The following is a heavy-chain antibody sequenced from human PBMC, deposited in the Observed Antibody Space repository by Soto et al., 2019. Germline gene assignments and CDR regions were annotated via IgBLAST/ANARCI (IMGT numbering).Heavy chain of an antibody. CDR3: ARDLWGYCGTDCYPLDV. D-gene: IGHD2-21*02. J-gene: IGHJ6*02. V-gene: IGHV4-59*01. Sequence: PSETLSLTGTVSGGSISGDYWSWIRQPPGKGLEWIGYMYNTGSTVYNPSFKSRVTISVDTSKNQFSLKLNSVTAADTAVYYCARDLWGYCGTDCYPLDVWGQGTTVTVSS. CDR1: GGSISGDY. CDR2: MYNTGST.